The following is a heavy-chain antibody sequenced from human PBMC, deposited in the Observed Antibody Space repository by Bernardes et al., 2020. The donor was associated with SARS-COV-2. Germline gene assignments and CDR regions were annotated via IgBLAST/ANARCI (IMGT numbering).Heavy chain of an antibody. J-gene: IGHJ6*02. V-gene: IGHV5-10-1*01. CDR3: ASRIRGYGYYYYGMDV. Sequence: ESLKISFKGSGYSFTSYWISWVRQMPGKGLEWMGTIDPSDSYTNYSPSFQGHVTISADKSISTAYLQWSSLKASDTAMYYCASRIRGYGYYYYGMDVWGQGTTVTVSS. CDR1: GYSFTSYW. D-gene: IGHD5-12*01. CDR2: IDPSDSYT.